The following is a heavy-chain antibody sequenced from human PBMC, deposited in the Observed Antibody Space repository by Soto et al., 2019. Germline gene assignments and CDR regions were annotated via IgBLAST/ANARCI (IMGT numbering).Heavy chain of an antibody. D-gene: IGHD3-9*01. CDR1: GFIFNTYA. J-gene: IGHJ6*02. CDR3: ARPGSGYDVLTGRYFYYFHTMDV. CDR2: MSHDGSNS. Sequence: PGGSLRLSCAACGFIFNTYAMHWVRQAPGKXLEWVAVMSHDGSNSDYADSVKGRFTISRDNSKNTLFLQMNSLRTEDTAVYYCARPGSGYDVLTGRYFYYFHTMDVWGQGTTVT. V-gene: IGHV3-30-3*01.